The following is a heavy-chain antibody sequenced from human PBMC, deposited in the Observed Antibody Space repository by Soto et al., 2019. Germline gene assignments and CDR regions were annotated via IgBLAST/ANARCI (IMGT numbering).Heavy chain of an antibody. CDR1: GFTFSNYA. CDR2: ISGSGGST. CDR3: AKDIYDDSSAPRYFDC. J-gene: IGHJ4*02. Sequence: EVQLLESGGGLVQPGESLRLSCAASGFTFSNYAMSWVRQAPGKGLEWVSGISGSGGSTYYADSVKGRFTISRDNSKNTLYLRMNSLRAEDTAVYYCAKDIYDDSSAPRYFDCWGQGTLVTVSS. V-gene: IGHV3-23*01. D-gene: IGHD3-22*01.